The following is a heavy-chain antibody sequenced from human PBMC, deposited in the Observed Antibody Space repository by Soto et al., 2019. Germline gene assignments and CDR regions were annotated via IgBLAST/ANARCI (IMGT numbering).Heavy chain of an antibody. Sequence: PGESLKISCKGSGYSFTSYWIGWVRQMPGKGLEWMGIIYPGDSDTRYSPSFQGQVTISADKSISTAYLQWSSLKASDTAMYYCARHGAGARIDGPTAANDHYFDYWGQGTLVTVSS. CDR3: ARHGAGARIDGPTAANDHYFDY. CDR2: IYPGDSDT. D-gene: IGHD2-2*01. J-gene: IGHJ4*02. CDR1: GYSFTSYW. V-gene: IGHV5-51*01.